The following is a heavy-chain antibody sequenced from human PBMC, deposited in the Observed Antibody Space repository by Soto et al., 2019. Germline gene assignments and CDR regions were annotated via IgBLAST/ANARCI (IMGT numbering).Heavy chain of an antibody. CDR1: GFTFSSYG. CDR3: ARGMVTTHYYYYGMDV. J-gene: IGHJ6*04. D-gene: IGHD2-21*02. Sequence: GGSLRLSCAASGFTFSSYGMHWVRQAPGKGLEWVAVIWYDGSNKYYADSVKGRFTISRDNSKNTLYLQMNSLRAEDTAVYYCARGMVTTHYYYYGMDVWGKGTTVTVSS. CDR2: IWYDGSNK. V-gene: IGHV3-33*01.